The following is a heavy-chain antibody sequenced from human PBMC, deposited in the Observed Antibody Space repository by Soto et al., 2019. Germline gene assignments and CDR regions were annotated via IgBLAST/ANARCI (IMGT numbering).Heavy chain of an antibody. D-gene: IGHD3-22*01. CDR2: ISAYNGNT. J-gene: IGHJ4*02. CDR1: GYTFTSYC. V-gene: IGHV1-18*01. Sequence: GASVKVSCKASGYTFTSYCISWVRQAPGQGAEWMGWISAYNGNTNYAQKLQGRVTMTTDTSTSTAYMELRSLRSDHTAVYYCARDRPYYYDSSGYYPTDYWGQGTLVTVSS. CDR3: ARDRPYYYDSSGYYPTDY.